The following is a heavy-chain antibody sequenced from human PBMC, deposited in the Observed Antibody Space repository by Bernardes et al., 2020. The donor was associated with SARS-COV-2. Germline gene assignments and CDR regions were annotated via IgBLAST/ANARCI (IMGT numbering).Heavy chain of an antibody. CDR1: AYSIRSVYY. J-gene: IGHJ5*02. V-gene: IGHV4-38-2*02. Sequence: SETLSLTCAISAYSIRSVYYWGCIRQPPGKGLEWIGSISHTGSTYYNPSLKSRVTISVDTSKNHLSLTVSSVTAADTAVYYCAREAGDSSSSLDPWGQGALVTVSS. D-gene: IGHD6-6*01. CDR3: AREAGDSSSSLDP. CDR2: ISHTGST.